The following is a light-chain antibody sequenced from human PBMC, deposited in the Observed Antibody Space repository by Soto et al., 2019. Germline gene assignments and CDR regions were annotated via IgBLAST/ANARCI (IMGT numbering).Light chain of an antibody. CDR2: GAS. V-gene: IGKV3-15*01. CDR1: QSVSSN. Sequence: EIVMTQSPATLSVSPGERATLSCRAGQSVSSNLAWYQQKPGQAPRLLIYGASTRATGIPARFSGSGSGTEFTLTISSLQSEDFAVYYCQHRSIWPVSFGQGTRLEIK. CDR3: QHRSIWPVS. J-gene: IGKJ5*01.